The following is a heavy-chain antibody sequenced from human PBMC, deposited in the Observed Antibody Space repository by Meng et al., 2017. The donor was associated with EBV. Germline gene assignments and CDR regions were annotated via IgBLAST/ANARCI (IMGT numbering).Heavy chain of an antibody. J-gene: IGHJ4*02. CDR3: AKHRLGPPDY. D-gene: IGHD5-12*01. Sequence: ELQWVGPGGGLTRRGGSWILSCAAYGFTGSSNYMSWVRQAPGKGLEWVSVIYSGGSTYYADSVKGRFTISRDNSKNTLYLQMNSLRAEDTAVYYCAKHRLGPPDYWGQGTLVTVSS. V-gene: IGHV3-53*01. CDR1: GFTGSSNY. CDR2: IYSGGST.